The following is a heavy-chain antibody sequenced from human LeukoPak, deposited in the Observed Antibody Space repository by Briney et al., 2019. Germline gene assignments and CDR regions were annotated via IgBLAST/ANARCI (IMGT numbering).Heavy chain of an antibody. CDR1: GFTFRSYW. J-gene: IGHJ4*02. Sequence: GGSLRLSCEASGFTFRSYWMHWVRQAPGKGLVWVSRINSDGSSTIYADSVKGRFTISRDNAKNTLYLQMNSLRAEDTAVYYCARGTYYFDYWGQGTLVTVSS. CDR2: INSDGSST. D-gene: IGHD1/OR15-1a*01. V-gene: IGHV3-74*01. CDR3: ARGTYYFDY.